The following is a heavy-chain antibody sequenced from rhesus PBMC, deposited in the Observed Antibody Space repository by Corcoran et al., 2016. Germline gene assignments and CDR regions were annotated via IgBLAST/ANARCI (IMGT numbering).Heavy chain of an antibody. CDR3: ASSLYYSGFLFFDC. Sequence: QVQLQESGPGLVNPSETLSLTCAVSGGSISSGSWWNWIRQPPGKGLEWIGIIGESATTYYTPPTMSRVTMSIDTSRSQFSLNVSSVTAADTAVYYWASSLYYSGFLFFDCWGQGVLVTVSS. CDR1: GGSISSGSW. D-gene: IGHD3-28*01. V-gene: IGHV4-65*02. CDR2: IGESATT. J-gene: IGHJ4*01.